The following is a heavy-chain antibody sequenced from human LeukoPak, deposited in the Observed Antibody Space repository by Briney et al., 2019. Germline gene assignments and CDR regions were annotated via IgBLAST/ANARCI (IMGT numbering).Heavy chain of an antibody. V-gene: IGHV5-51*01. CDR2: IYPGDSHT. CDR1: GYSFTSYW. CDR3: ARRTSYRASHYYGSGHGNYYYYYMDV. D-gene: IGHD3-10*01. J-gene: IGHJ6*03. Sequence: GASLKISCKGSGYSFTSYWIGWVRQMPGKGLEWMGIIYPGDSHTRYSPSFQGQVTISADKSISTAYLQWSSLKASDTAMYYCARRTSYRASHYYGSGHGNYYYYYMDVWGKGTTVTVSS.